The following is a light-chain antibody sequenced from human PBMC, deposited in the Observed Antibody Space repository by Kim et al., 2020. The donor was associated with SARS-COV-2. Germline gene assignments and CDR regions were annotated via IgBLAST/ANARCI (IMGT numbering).Light chain of an antibody. CDR2: DSS. CDR3: SSHTTSSTYV. V-gene: IGLV2-14*03. Sequence: GQSLTISCTGTISDVGGYNSVSWYQQHPGKAPNLMIYDSSGRASGVSNRFSGSQSGNTASLTISGLRAEDEADYYCSSHTTSSTYVFGSGTKVTVL. J-gene: IGLJ1*01. CDR1: ISDVGGYNS.